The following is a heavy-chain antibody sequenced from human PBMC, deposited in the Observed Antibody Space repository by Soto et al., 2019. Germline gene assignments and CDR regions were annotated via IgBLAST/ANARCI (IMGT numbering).Heavy chain of an antibody. J-gene: IGHJ6*03. D-gene: IGHD1-7*01. CDR3: ARDGTGATDRWYYYYYMDV. CDR2: INPNSGGT. Sequence: ASVKVSCKASGYTFTIYGIIWVRQAPGQGLEWMGWINPNSGGTNYAQKFQGWVTMTRDTSISTAYMELSRLRSDDTAVYYCARDGTGATDRWYYYYYMDVWGKGTTVTVS. V-gene: IGHV1-2*04. CDR1: GYTFTIYG.